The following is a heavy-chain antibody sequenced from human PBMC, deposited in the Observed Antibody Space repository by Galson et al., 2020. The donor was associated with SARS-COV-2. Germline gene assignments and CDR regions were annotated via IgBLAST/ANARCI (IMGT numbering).Heavy chain of an antibody. J-gene: IGHJ4*02. CDR2: ISAYNGYT. CDR1: GFTFTSYG. CDR3: VRDGLTMVSGYPFGY. D-gene: IGHD3-10*01. V-gene: IGHV1-18*01. Sequence: ASVKVSCKASGFTFTSYGISWARQAPGQGLEWMGWISAYNGYTDYAQKFQDKITMTTDTSTSTAYMELRSLGSDDTAVYYCVRDGLTMVSGYPFGYWGQGTLVTVSS.